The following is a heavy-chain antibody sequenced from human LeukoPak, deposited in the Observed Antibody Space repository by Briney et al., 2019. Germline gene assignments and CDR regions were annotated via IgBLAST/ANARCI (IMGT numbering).Heavy chain of an antibody. V-gene: IGHV3-74*01. CDR1: GFTFSSYW. D-gene: IGHD3-22*01. Sequence: QPGGSLRLSCSASGFTFSSYWMHWVRQAPGKGLVWVSHISSDGSSTTYADSVKGRFTISRDNSKNTLYLQMNSLRAEDTAVYYCAKNRDRGVPTYYYDSSGSSQFDLWGRGTLVTVSS. CDR2: ISSDGSST. CDR3: AKNRDRGVPTYYYDSSGSSQFDL. J-gene: IGHJ2*01.